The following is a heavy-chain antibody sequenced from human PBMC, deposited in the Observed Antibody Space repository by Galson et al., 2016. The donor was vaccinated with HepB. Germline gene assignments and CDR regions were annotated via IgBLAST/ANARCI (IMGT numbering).Heavy chain of an antibody. J-gene: IGHJ3*01. CDR1: GFTFSTYT. V-gene: IGHV3-21*01. CDR2: MTRTSDYI. D-gene: IGHD1-26*01. Sequence: SLRLSCAASGFTFSTYTMNWVRQAPEKGLEWVSSMTRTSDYIYYSDSVKGRFTISRDNARNSLFRRMNSLRAEDTAVYFCARGAPGAFDFWGQGTRVTVSS. CDR3: ARGAPGAFDF.